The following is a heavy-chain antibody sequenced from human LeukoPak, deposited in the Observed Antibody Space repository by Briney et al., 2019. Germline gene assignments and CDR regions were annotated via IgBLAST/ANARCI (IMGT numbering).Heavy chain of an antibody. V-gene: IGHV3-23*01. Sequence: GGSLRLSCAASGFTFSSYATSWVRQAPGKGLEWVSAISGSGGSTYYADSLKGRFTISRDNSKNTLYLQMNSLRAEDTAVYYCAKDRAAASGYYYFDYWGQGTLVTVSS. CDR1: GFTFSSYA. CDR2: ISGSGGST. D-gene: IGHD6-13*01. CDR3: AKDRAAASGYYYFDY. J-gene: IGHJ4*02.